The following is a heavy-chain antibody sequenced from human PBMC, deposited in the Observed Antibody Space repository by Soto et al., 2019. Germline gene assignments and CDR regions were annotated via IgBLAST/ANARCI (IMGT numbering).Heavy chain of an antibody. CDR2: SRDKVNSYIT. V-gene: IGHV3-72*01. CDR3: TRGGSSSPYYDPMDV. J-gene: IGHJ6*02. CDR1: GFILSDHY. Sequence: EVHLVESGGGLVQPGGSLRLACTASGFILSDHYMDWVRQAPGKGLEWIGRSRDKVNSYITQYAASVKGRFTISRDESKDSLYLQIDNLKTEDTAVYFCTRGGSSSPYYDPMDVWGQGTTVIISS. D-gene: IGHD6-6*01.